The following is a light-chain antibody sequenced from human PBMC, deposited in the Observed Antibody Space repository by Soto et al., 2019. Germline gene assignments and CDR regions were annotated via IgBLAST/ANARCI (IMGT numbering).Light chain of an antibody. V-gene: IGKV1-5*03. CDR3: QHYNSYSEA. CDR2: KSS. CDR1: QTISSW. J-gene: IGKJ1*01. Sequence: DIQMAQFPSSLCGPLGEGVTMTWRASQTISSWLAWYQQKPGKARKLLIYKSSTLKSGVPSRFSGSGSGTEFTLTISSLQPDDFATYYCQHYNSYSEACGQGTKVDIK.